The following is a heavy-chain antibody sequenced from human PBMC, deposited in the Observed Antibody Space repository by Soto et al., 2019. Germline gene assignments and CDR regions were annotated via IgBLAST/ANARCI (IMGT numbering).Heavy chain of an antibody. J-gene: IGHJ3*01. CDR1: GGSISSDGYY. D-gene: IGHD3-10*01. V-gene: IGHV4-31*03. Sequence: QVQLQESGPGLVKPSQTLSLTCTVSGGSISSDGYYWTWIRQHPGKGLEYIGYIYYTGSTYYNPSRKGRITISXXKXTXXVSLNLRSVTAADTAVYYCASPRDHYDSGNDGFDVWGQGTMVAVSS. CDR2: IYYTGST. CDR3: ASPRDHYDSGNDGFDV.